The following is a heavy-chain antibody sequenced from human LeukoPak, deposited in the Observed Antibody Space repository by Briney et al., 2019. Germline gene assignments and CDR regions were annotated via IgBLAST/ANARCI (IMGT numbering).Heavy chain of an antibody. Sequence: ASVKVSCKASGYTFTGYYMHWVRHAPGQGLERMGWINPKSGGTEYAQKFQGRVTMTRDTSINTAYMELSRLKSDDTAVYYCARAYYYGSGSYYESAFDIWGQGTMVTVSS. CDR2: INPKSGGT. J-gene: IGHJ3*02. D-gene: IGHD3-10*01. CDR3: ARAYYYGSGSYYESAFDI. CDR1: GYTFTGYY. V-gene: IGHV1-2*02.